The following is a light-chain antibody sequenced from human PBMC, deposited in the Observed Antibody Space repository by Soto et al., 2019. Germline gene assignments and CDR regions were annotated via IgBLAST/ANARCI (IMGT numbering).Light chain of an antibody. Sequence: DIVMTQSPLSLPVTPGEPASICCRSSHSLLHSNGVNYLGWYLQKAGQSPQXLIYLRSIRAFGVPERSSGSGSGTDFTLRISRVAAEDVGVYYCMQALQTPITFGQGTRLEIK. CDR2: LRS. CDR1: HSLLHSNGVNY. CDR3: MQALQTPIT. J-gene: IGKJ5*01. V-gene: IGKV2-28*01.